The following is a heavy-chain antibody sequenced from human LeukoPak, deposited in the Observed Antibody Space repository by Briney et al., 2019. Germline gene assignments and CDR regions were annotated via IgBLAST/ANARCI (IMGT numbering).Heavy chain of an antibody. Sequence: SETLSLTCTVSGASISSYYWSWIRQPPGKGLEWIGYIFHSGSTNYNPSLKSRVTISVDMSKNQFSLKLSSVTAADTAVYYCARQTTWGEIDHWGQGTLVTVSS. D-gene: IGHD7-27*01. V-gene: IGHV4-59*08. CDR1: GASISSYY. J-gene: IGHJ4*02. CDR2: IFHSGST. CDR3: ARQTTWGEIDH.